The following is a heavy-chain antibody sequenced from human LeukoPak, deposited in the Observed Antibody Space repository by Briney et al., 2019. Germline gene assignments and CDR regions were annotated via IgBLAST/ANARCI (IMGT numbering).Heavy chain of an antibody. Sequence: SETLSLTCTVSGGSISSYYWSWIRQPPGKGLEWIGYIYYSGSTNYNPSLKSRVTISVDTSKNQFSLKLSSETAADTAVYYCARFLRGDASFDYWGQGTLVTVSS. CDR3: ARFLRGDASFDY. CDR1: GGSISSYY. J-gene: IGHJ4*02. D-gene: IGHD3-10*01. V-gene: IGHV4-59*01. CDR2: IYYSGST.